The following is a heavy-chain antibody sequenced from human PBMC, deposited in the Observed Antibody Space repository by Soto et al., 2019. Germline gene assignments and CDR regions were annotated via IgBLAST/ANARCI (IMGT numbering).Heavy chain of an antibody. CDR3: AHRQRTVVVGAPFDL. D-gene: IGHD2-15*01. V-gene: IGHV2-5*02. CDR2: IYWDDDK. CDR1: GVSLTTSGVG. Sequence: QITLRESGPTLVQPTQTLTLTCTLSGVSLTTSGVGVGWIRQPPGKALEWLALIYWDDDKRFSPSLKSRLAITRDTPKNQVVMTMPDMAPVDPAIYYCAHRQRTVVVGAPFDLWGQGSQVTVSS. J-gene: IGHJ4*02.